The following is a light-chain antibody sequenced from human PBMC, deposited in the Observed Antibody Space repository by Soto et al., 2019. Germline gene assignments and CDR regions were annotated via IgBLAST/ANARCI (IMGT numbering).Light chain of an antibody. V-gene: IGKV3-15*01. CDR3: QHYCTALWT. CDR1: PSVSTK. CDR2: GAS. Sequence: DIVMTQSPATLSVSPGERATLSCSASPSVSTKLAWYPQKPGQGPRLLIYGASTRATGIPARLSGSGSGTEFTITIARLQSEDFALYYCQHYCTALWTFGQGPKVEI. J-gene: IGKJ1*01.